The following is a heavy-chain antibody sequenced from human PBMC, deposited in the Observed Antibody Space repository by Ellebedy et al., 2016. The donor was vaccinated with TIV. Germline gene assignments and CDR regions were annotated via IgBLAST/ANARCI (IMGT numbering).Heavy chain of an antibody. Sequence: GESLKISCVASGFTFSSYAMCWVRQAPGKGLEWVSTISDSGGNTYFPDSVKGRFTISSDNSRNTVYLQMNSLRADDTAIYYCSSPKSSLNIWGHGTTVTVSS. CDR3: SSPKSSLNI. J-gene: IGHJ6*02. CDR1: GFTFSSYA. V-gene: IGHV3-23*01. D-gene: IGHD2-15*01. CDR2: ISDSGGNT.